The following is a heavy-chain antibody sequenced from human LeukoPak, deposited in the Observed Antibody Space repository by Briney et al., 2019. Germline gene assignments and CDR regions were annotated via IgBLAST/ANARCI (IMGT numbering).Heavy chain of an antibody. J-gene: IGHJ6*03. Sequence: SSETLSLTCTVSGGSISSSSYYWGWIRQPPGKGLEWIGSIYYSGSTYYNPSLKSRVTISVDTSKNQFSLKLSSVTAADTAVYYCARHAPLGYCSSTSCHYYYMDVWGKGTTVTISS. CDR1: GGSISSSSYY. V-gene: IGHV4-39*01. CDR2: IYYSGST. D-gene: IGHD2-2*01. CDR3: ARHAPLGYCSSTSCHYYYMDV.